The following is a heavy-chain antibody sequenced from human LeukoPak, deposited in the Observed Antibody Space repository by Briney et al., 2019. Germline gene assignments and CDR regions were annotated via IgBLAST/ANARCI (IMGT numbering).Heavy chain of an antibody. CDR2: ISYDGSNK. V-gene: IGHV3-30*04. Sequence: GGSLRLSCAASGFTFSSYAMHWVRQAPGKGLEWVAVISYDGSNKYYADSVKGRFTISRDNSKNTLYLQMNSLRAEDTAVYYCARGHHYYDSSGYPIDYWGQGTLVTVSS. J-gene: IGHJ4*02. D-gene: IGHD3-22*01. CDR1: GFTFSSYA. CDR3: ARGHHYYDSSGYPIDY.